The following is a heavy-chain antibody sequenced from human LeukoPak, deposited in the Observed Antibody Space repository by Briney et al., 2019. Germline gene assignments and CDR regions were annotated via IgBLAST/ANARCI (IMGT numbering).Heavy chain of an antibody. CDR3: VKDVGVVGGGVFDY. J-gene: IGHJ4*02. CDR1: GFNFDDYA. D-gene: IGHD2-15*01. V-gene: IGHV3-9*01. CDR2: LSWNSKSI. Sequence: PGGSLRLSCAASGFNFDDYAMHWVRQAPGKGLEWVSGLSWNSKSIGYADSVKGRFTISRDTAKKSLYLERNSLRPEDTALYYCVKDVGVVGGGVFDYWGQGTLVIVSS.